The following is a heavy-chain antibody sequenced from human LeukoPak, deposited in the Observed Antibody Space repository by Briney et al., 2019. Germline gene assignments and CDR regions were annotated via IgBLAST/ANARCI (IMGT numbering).Heavy chain of an antibody. J-gene: IGHJ3*02. V-gene: IGHV3-66*01. D-gene: IGHD7-27*01. CDR3: AREDLTGDFAFDI. CDR1: GFTVSSNY. Sequence: PGGSLRLSCAASGFTVSSNYMSWVRQAPGKGLEWVSVIYSGGSTYYADSVKGRFTISRDNSKNTLYLQMNSLRAEDTAVYYCAREDLTGDFAFDIWGQGTMVTVSS. CDR2: IYSGGST.